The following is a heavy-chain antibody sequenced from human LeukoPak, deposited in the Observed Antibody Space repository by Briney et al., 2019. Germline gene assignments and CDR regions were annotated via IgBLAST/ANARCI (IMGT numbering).Heavy chain of an antibody. J-gene: IGHJ4*02. CDR1: GGSFSGYY. CDR3: ASTERCSTTCPLDY. D-gene: IGHD2-2*01. Sequence: SETLSLTCAVYGGSFSGYYWGWIRQPPGKGLEWIGEINHSGSTNYNPSLKSRVTISVDTSKNEFSLKLSSVTAADTAVYYCASTERCSTTCPLDYWGQGTLVAVSS. V-gene: IGHV4-34*01. CDR2: INHSGST.